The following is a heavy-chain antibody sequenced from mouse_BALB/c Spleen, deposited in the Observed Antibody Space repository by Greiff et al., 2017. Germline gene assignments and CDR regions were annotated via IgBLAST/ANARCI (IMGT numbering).Heavy chain of an antibody. Sequence: VQLQQPGAELVRSGASVKLSCTASGFNIKDYYMHWVKQRPEQGLEWIGWIDPENGDTEYAPKFQGKATMTADTSSNTAYLQLSSLTSEDTAVYYCNAYITTVVDYWGQGTTLTVSS. CDR3: NAYITTVVDY. CDR1: GFNIKDYY. D-gene: IGHD1-1*01. J-gene: IGHJ2*01. CDR2: IDPENGDT. V-gene: IGHV14-4*02.